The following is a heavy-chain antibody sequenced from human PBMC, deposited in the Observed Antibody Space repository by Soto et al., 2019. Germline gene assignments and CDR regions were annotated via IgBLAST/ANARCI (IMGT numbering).Heavy chain of an antibody. CDR2: IIPIFGTA. CDR3: ARANYDFWSGYGGYYGMDV. J-gene: IGHJ6*02. CDR1: GGTFSSYA. D-gene: IGHD3-3*01. Sequence: QVQLVQSGAEVKKPGSSVKVSCKASGGTFSSYAISWVRQAPGQGLEWMGGIIPIFGTANYAQKFQGRVTITTYESTSTAYMELSSLRSEDTAVYYCARANYDFWSGYGGYYGMDVWGQGTTVTVSS. V-gene: IGHV1-69*05.